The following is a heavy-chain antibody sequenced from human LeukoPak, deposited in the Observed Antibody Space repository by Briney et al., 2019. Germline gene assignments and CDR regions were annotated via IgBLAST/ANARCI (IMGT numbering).Heavy chain of an antibody. D-gene: IGHD2-2*01. CDR3: ARVGCSSTSCYLSPDWFDP. J-gene: IGHJ5*02. CDR1: GGSISSYY. CDR2: IYYSGST. V-gene: IGHV4-59*01. Sequence: SETLSLTCTVSGGSISSYYWSWIRQPPGKGLEWIGYIYYSGSTNYNPSLKSRVTISVDTSKNQFSLKLSSVTAADTAVYYCARVGCSSTSCYLSPDWFDPWGQGTLVTVSS.